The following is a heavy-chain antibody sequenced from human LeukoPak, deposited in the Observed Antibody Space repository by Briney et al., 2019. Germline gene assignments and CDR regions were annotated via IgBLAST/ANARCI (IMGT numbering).Heavy chain of an antibody. CDR2: INTNTGNP. D-gene: IGHD3-9*01. CDR1: GYTFTSYA. Sequence: RASVKVSCKASGYTFTSYAMNWVRQAPGQGLEWMGWINTNTGNPTYAQGFTGRFVFSLDTSVSTAYLQISSLKAEDTAVYYCARDLADYDILTGYTLDYWGQGTLVTVSS. J-gene: IGHJ4*02. V-gene: IGHV7-4-1*02. CDR3: ARDLADYDILTGYTLDY.